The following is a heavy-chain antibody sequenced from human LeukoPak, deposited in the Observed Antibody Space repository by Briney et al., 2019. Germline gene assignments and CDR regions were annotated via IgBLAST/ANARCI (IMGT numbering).Heavy chain of an antibody. CDR2: INHSGST. J-gene: IGHJ6*02. CDR3: ARTRIRYHYYYYGMDV. Sequence: SETLSLTCAVYGGSFSGYYWSWIRQPPGKGLEWIGEINHSGSTNYNPSLKSRVTISVDTSKNQFSLKLSSVTAADTAVYYCARTRIRYHYYYYGMDVWGQGTTVTVSS. CDR1: GGSFSGYY. V-gene: IGHV4-34*01. D-gene: IGHD1-14*01.